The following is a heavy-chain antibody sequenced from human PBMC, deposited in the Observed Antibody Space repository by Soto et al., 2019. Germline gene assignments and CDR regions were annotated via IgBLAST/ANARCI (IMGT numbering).Heavy chain of an antibody. D-gene: IGHD3-10*01. CDR2: IDPSDSYT. J-gene: IGHJ6*02. Sequence: GESLKISCKGSGYSVTSYWINWVRQMPGKGLEWMGRIDPSDSYTNYSPSFQGHVTISADKSISTAYLQWSSLKASDTAMYYCARRPYCSNYYYYYGIDVWGQRTTVTVSS. CDR3: ARRPYCSNYYYYYGIDV. V-gene: IGHV5-10-1*01. CDR1: GYSVTSYW.